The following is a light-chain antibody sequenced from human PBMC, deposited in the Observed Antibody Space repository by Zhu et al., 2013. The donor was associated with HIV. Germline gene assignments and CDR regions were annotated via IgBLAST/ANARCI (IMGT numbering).Light chain of an antibody. J-gene: IGKJ5*01. V-gene: IGKV1-33*01. CDR3: QQRDNLPIT. Sequence: DIQMTQSPSSLSASVGDRVTITCRASQGISDYLHWYQQKPGKPPKRLIYDASNLEAGVPSRFSGSGSGTHFTLTISSLQPEDVATYYCQQRDNLPITFGQGTRLETK. CDR2: DAS. CDR1: QGISDY.